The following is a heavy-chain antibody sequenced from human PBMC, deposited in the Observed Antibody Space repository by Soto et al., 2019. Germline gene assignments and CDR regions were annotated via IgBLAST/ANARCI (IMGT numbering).Heavy chain of an antibody. V-gene: IGHV3-43*01. CDR2: ISWDGGST. CDR3: AKDIDSSGYSGMDV. Sequence: EVQLVESGGVVVQPGGSLRLSCAASGFTFDDYTMHWVRQAPGKGLEWVSLISWDGGSTYYADSVKGRFTISRDNSKNSLYLQMNSLRTEDTALYYCAKDIDSSGYSGMDVWGQGTTVTVSS. D-gene: IGHD3-22*01. J-gene: IGHJ6*02. CDR1: GFTFDDYT.